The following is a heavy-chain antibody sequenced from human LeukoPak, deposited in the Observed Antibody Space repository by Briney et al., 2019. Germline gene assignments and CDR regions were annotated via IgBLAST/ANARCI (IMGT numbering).Heavy chain of an antibody. D-gene: IGHD3-9*01. CDR3: ARARTLRYFDWSLFLDY. V-gene: IGHV4-34*01. Sequence: PSETLSLTCAVYGGSFSGYYWSWIRQPPGKGLEWIGEINHSGSTNYNPSLKSRVTISVDTSKNQFSLKLSSVTAADTAVYYCARARTLRYFDWSLFLDYWGQGTLVTVSS. CDR2: INHSGST. CDR1: GGSFSGYY. J-gene: IGHJ4*02.